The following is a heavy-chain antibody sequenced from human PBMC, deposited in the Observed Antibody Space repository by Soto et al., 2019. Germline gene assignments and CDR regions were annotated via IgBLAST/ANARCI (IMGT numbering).Heavy chain of an antibody. CDR1: GYAFSTYG. CDR2: VSGYTGNR. V-gene: IGHV1-18*01. Sequence: QVQLVQSGGEVKKPGASVKVSCKASGYAFSTYGISWVRQAPGQGLEWMGWVSGYTGNRNYAQKFQDRVTMTTDTSTSTAYMELRSLRSDDTAVYFCARGAAAAWFDPWGQGTLVTVSS. D-gene: IGHD6-25*01. J-gene: IGHJ5*02. CDR3: ARGAAAAWFDP.